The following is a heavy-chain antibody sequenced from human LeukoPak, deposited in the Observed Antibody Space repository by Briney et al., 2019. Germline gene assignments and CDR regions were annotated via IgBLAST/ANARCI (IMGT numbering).Heavy chain of an antibody. CDR1: GGSFSGYY. CDR3: ARLITIFGVVIHAFDP. D-gene: IGHD3-3*01. V-gene: IGHV4-34*01. CDR2: IYHSGST. Sequence: SETLSLTCAVYGGSFSGYYWSWIRQPPGKGLEWIGYIYHSGSTYYNPSLKSRVTISVDRSKNQFSLKLSSVTAADTAVYYCARLITIFGVVIHAFDPWGQGTLVTVSS. J-gene: IGHJ5*02.